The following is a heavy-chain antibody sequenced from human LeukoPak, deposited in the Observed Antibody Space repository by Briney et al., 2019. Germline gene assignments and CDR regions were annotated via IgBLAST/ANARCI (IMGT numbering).Heavy chain of an antibody. J-gene: IGHJ4*02. CDR2: INPNSGGT. Sequence: ASVKVSCKASGYTFTGYYMHWVRQAPGQGLEWMGWINPNSGGTNYAQKFQGRVTMTRDTSISTAYMELSRLRSDDTAVYYCARTQYCGGDCYSGNDYWGQGTLVTVSS. D-gene: IGHD2-21*01. CDR3: ARTQYCGGDCYSGNDY. V-gene: IGHV1-2*02. CDR1: GYTFTGYY.